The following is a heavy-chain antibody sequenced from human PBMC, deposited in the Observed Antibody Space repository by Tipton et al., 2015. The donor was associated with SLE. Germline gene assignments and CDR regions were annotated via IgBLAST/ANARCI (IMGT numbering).Heavy chain of an antibody. CDR1: GGSISSGGYS. J-gene: IGHJ6*03. V-gene: IGHV4-30-2*01. CDR3: ARDGGAAAESYNYYMDV. D-gene: IGHD6-13*01. CDR2: IDHSGNT. Sequence: TLSLTCAVSGGSISSGGYSWNWVRHPPGKGLEWIGFIDHSGNTYYNPSLKDRVTISVDWSKNQFSLKLSSVTAADTAMYYCARDGGAAAESYNYYMDVWGIGTTVTVSS.